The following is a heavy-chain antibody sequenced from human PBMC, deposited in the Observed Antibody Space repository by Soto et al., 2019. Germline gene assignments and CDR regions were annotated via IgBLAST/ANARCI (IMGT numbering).Heavy chain of an antibody. J-gene: IGHJ4*02. CDR1: GFTFSSYS. V-gene: IGHV3-21*01. CDR2: ISSSSSYI. D-gene: IGHD3-22*01. CDR3: ARDHQYSPYYDSSGYYLYYFDY. Sequence: PGGSLRLSCAASGFTFSSYSMNWVRQAPGKGLEWVSSISSSSSYIYYADSVKGRFTISRDNAKNSLYLQMNSLRAEDTAVYYCARDHQYSPYYDSSGYYLYYFDYWGQGTLVTVSS.